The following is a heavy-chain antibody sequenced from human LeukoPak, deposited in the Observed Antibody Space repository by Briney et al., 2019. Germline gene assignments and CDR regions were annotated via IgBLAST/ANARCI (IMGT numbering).Heavy chain of an antibody. Sequence: PGRSLRLSCAASGFTFDDYAMHWVRQAPGKGLEWVSGISWNSGSIGYADSVKGRFTISRDNAKNSLYLQMNSLRAEDTALYYCAKGDTYGLYYYYYMDVWGKGTTVTVSS. D-gene: IGHD5-18*01. J-gene: IGHJ6*03. CDR1: GFTFDDYA. CDR3: AKGDTYGLYYYYYMDV. CDR2: ISWNSGSI. V-gene: IGHV3-9*01.